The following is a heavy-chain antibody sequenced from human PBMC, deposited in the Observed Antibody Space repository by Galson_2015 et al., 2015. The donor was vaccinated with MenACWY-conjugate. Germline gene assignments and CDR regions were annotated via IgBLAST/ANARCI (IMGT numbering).Heavy chain of an antibody. J-gene: IGHJ5*02. V-gene: IGHV3-7*03. CDR3: ASSSARRQGWYDP. CDR2: IREDGSEK. CDR1: GSTFSNHW. Sequence: SLRLSCAASGSTFSNHWMNWVRQAPGKGLEWVANIREDGSEKNYVDSVKGRFTISRENAKNSLYLQMNSLRAEDTAIYYCASSSARRQGWYDPWGQGTLVTVSA.